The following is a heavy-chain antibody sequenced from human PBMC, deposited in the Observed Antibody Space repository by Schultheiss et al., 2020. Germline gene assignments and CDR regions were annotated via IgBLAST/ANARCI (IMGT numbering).Heavy chain of an antibody. D-gene: IGHD2-15*01. CDR3: ARWTGYCSGGSCYSTWFDP. J-gene: IGHJ5*02. V-gene: IGHV4-61*02. CDR2: MYTSGST. CDR1: GGSISSGSYY. Sequence: SETLSLTCTVSGGSISSGSYYWSWIRQPAGKGLEWIGRMYTSGSTNYNPSLKSRVTISVDTSKNQFSLKLSSVTAADTAVYYCARWTGYCSGGSCYSTWFDPWGQGTLVTVSS.